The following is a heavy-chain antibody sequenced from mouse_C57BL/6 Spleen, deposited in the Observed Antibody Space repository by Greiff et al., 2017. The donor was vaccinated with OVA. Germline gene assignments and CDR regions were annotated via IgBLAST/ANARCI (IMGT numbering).Heavy chain of an antibody. D-gene: IGHD2-4*01. CDR3: AREGDYNWYFDV. Sequence: QVQLQQPGAELVKPGASVKLSCKASGYTFTSYWMHWVKQRPGQGLEWIGTIHPNSGSTNYNEKFKSKATLTVDKSSSTAYMQLSSLTSEDSAVYYCAREGDYNWYFDVWGTGTTVTVSS. CDR1: GYTFTSYW. V-gene: IGHV1-64*01. J-gene: IGHJ1*03. CDR2: IHPNSGST.